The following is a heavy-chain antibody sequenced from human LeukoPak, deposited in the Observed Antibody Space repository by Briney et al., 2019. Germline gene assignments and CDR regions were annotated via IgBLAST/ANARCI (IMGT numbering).Heavy chain of an antibody. CDR1: GFTFSSYA. J-gene: IGHJ4*02. CDR3: VVTSAPSIAAAGIPIDF. V-gene: IGHV3-23*01. CDR2: ISGSNGST. D-gene: IGHD6-13*01. Sequence: GGSLRLSCAASGFTFSSYAMSWVRQAPGKGLEWVSAISGSNGSTYYAESVKGRFTISRDNSKNTLYLQMNSLRAEDTAVYYCVVTSAPSIAAAGIPIDFWGQGTLVTVSS.